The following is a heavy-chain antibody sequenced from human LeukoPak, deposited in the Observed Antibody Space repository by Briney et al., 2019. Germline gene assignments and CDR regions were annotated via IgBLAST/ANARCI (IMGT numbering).Heavy chain of an antibody. J-gene: IGHJ4*02. CDR3: AKDISGSGTAGQL. D-gene: IGHD3-10*01. CDR1: GFTFSNAW. Sequence: GGSLRLSCAASGFTFSNAWMSWVRQAPGRGLEWVSGIGGSGTDTYYADSVKGRFTISRDNSKNTLYLQMNSLRVEDTAVYYCAKDISGSGTAGQLWGQGTLVTVSS. CDR2: IGGSGTDT. V-gene: IGHV3-23*01.